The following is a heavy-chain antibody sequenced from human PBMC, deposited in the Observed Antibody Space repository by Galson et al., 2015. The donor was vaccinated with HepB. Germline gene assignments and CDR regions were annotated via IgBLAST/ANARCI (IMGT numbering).Heavy chain of an antibody. CDR2: IIPIFGTA. J-gene: IGHJ4*02. CDR1: GGTFSSYA. V-gene: IGHV1-69*13. Sequence: SVTVSCKASGGTFSSYAISWVRQAPGQGLEWMGGIIPIFGTANYAQKFQGRVTITADESTSTAYMELSSLRSEDTAVYYCARGRYIWIGALGGVVAAIPDFDYWGQGTLVTVS. D-gene: IGHD2-15*01. CDR3: ARGRYIWIGALGGVVAAIPDFDY.